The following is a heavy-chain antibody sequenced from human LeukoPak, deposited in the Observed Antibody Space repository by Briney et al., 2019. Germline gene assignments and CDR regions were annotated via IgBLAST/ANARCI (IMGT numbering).Heavy chain of an antibody. J-gene: IGHJ3*02. V-gene: IGHV4-38-2*02. CDR3: ARDLTTTYYDSSGVRLVAFDI. Sequence: PSETLSLTCTVSGYFIRSGFYWGWIRQPPGKGLEWIGSFYHSGSTYYNPSLKSRVTISVDTSKNQFSLKLSSVTAADTAVYYCARDLTTTYYDSSGVRLVAFDIWGQGTMVTVSS. CDR1: GYFIRSGFY. D-gene: IGHD3-22*01. CDR2: FYHSGST.